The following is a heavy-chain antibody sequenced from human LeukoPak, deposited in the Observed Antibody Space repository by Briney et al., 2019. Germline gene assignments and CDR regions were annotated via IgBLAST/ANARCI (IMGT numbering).Heavy chain of an antibody. D-gene: IGHD6-19*01. CDR1: GFNLRSYE. V-gene: IGHV3-23*01. CDR3: AKGRLYSSGWYYFDY. CDR2: ISGSGGST. Sequence: PGGSLRLSCAASGFNLRSYEMNWVRQAPGKGLEWVSAISGSGGSTYYAGSVKGRFTISRDNSKNTLYLQMNSLRAEDTAVYYCAKGRLYSSGWYYFDYWGQGTLVTVSS. J-gene: IGHJ4*02.